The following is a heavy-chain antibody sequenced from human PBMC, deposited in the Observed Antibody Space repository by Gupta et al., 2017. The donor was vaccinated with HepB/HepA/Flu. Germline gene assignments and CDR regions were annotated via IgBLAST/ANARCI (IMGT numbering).Heavy chain of an antibody. CDR3: AADYYRYCSSTSCYTDY. D-gene: IGHD2-2*02. CDR1: GFTFTSSA. Sequence: QMQLVQSGPEVKKPGTSVKVSCKASGFTFTSSAVQWVRQARGQRLEWIGWIVVGSGNTNYAQKFQERVTITRDMSTSTAYMELSSLRSEDTAVYYCAADYYRYCSSTSCYTDYWGQGTLVTVSS. CDR2: IVVGSGNT. J-gene: IGHJ4*02. V-gene: IGHV1-58*01.